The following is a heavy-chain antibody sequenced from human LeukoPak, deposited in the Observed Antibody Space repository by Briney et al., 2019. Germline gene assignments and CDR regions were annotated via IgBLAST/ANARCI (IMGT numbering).Heavy chain of an antibody. J-gene: IGHJ4*02. CDR1: GGSFSGYY. Sequence: SETLSLTCAVYGGSFSGYYWSWIRQPPGKGLEWIGEISHSGSTNYNPSLKSRVNISVDTSKNQFSLKLSSVTAADTAVYYCAAQYSGYVRLDYWGQGTLVTVSS. CDR3: AAQYSGYVRLDY. CDR2: ISHSGST. V-gene: IGHV4-34*01. D-gene: IGHD5-12*01.